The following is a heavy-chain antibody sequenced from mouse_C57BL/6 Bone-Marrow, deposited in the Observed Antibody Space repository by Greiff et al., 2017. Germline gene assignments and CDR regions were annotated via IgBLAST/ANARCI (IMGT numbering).Heavy chain of an antibody. J-gene: IGHJ1*03. V-gene: IGHV1-55*01. CDR1: GYTFTSYW. CDR2: IYPGSGST. Sequence: VQLQQPGAELVKPGASVKMSCKASGYTFTSYWITWVKQRPGQGLEWIGDIYPGSGSTNYNEKFKSKATLTVDTSSSTAYMQRSSLTSEDSAVYDCARTYDGNYWYFDVWGTGTTVTVSS. CDR3: ARTYDGNYWYFDV. D-gene: IGHD2-10*01.